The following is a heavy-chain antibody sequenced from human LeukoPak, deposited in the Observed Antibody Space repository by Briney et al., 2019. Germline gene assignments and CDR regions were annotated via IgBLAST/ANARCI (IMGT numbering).Heavy chain of an antibody. D-gene: IGHD1-1*01. CDR3: AKGDNTGRRFFDY. CDR1: GYSFTNFG. J-gene: IGHJ4*02. V-gene: IGHV1-18*01. CDR2: ISADNDNT. Sequence: ASVMLSCKTSGYSFTNFGITWVRQAPGQGLEWMGWISADNDNTRYAQKLQGRVTMTTDTSTSTVNMEVRSLRSDDTAVYYCAKGDNTGRRFFDYWGQGTVVTVSS.